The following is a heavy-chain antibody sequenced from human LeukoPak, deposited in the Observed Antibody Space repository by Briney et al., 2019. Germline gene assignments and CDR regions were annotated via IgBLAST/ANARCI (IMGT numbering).Heavy chain of an antibody. D-gene: IGHD3-22*01. CDR1: GYSISSGYY. CDR3: ARLGNYYDSSGFDY. CDR2: IYHSGST. Sequence: PSETLSLTCAVSGYSISSGYYWGWIRQPPGKGLEWIGSIYHSGSTYYNPSLKSRVSISVDTSKNQFSLKLSSVTAADTAVYCCARLGNYYDSSGFDYWGQGTLGTVSS. V-gene: IGHV4-38-2*01. J-gene: IGHJ4*02.